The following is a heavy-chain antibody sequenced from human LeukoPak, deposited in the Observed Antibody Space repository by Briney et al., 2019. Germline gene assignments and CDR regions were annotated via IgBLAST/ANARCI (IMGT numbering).Heavy chain of an antibody. CDR3: TRHVGSAADDFDY. CDR2: IYYSGST. CDR1: GGSISSYY. Sequence: PSETLSLTCTVSGGSISSYYWSWIRQPPGKGLEWIGCIYYSGSTNYNPSLKSRVTISVDTSKNQFSLKLSSVTAADTAVYYCTRHVGSAADDFDYWGQGTLVTVSS. V-gene: IGHV4-59*08. D-gene: IGHD6-13*01. J-gene: IGHJ4*02.